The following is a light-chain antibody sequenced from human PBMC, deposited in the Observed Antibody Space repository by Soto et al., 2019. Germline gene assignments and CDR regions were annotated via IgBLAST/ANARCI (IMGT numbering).Light chain of an antibody. J-gene: IGLJ1*01. CDR3: SSYTRSSTLNYV. CDR2: EVS. Sequence: QSVLTQPASVSGSPGQSITISCTGTSSDVGGYNYVSWYQQHPGKAPKLMIYEVSNRPSGVSNRFSGSKSGNTASLTISGLQAEDEADYYRSSYTRSSTLNYVFGTGTKGTVL. V-gene: IGLV2-14*01. CDR1: SSDVGGYNY.